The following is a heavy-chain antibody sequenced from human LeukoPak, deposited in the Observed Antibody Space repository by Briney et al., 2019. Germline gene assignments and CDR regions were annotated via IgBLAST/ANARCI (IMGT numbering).Heavy chain of an antibody. Sequence: GESLKISCAASGSSVSNHYMSWVRQAPGKGLEWVSIIFAGGDVYYADSVKGRFTISRDNVKNMVFLQMNRLTGEDTALYYCARVSFYAFDTWGQGTRVTVSS. CDR2: IFAGGDV. D-gene: IGHD2/OR15-2a*01. J-gene: IGHJ3*02. CDR1: GSSVSNHY. V-gene: IGHV3-53*01. CDR3: ARVSFYAFDT.